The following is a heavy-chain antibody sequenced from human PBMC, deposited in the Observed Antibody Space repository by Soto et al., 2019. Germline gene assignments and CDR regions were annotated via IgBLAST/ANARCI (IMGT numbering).Heavy chain of an antibody. Sequence: QVQLVQSGAEVKKPGSSVKVSCKASGGTFSSYAISWVRQAPGQGLEWMGGISPIFGTANYAQKFQGRVTITADESTSTAYMELSSLRSEDTAVYYCARDGGGSATVWFDPWGQGTLVTVSS. CDR1: GGTFSSYA. D-gene: IGHD2-15*01. CDR3: ARDGGGSATVWFDP. V-gene: IGHV1-69*01. J-gene: IGHJ5*02. CDR2: ISPIFGTA.